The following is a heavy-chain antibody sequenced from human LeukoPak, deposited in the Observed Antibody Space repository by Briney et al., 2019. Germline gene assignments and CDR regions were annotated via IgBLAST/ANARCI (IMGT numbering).Heavy chain of an antibody. CDR3: ARGNDILTGYQYYFDY. V-gene: IGHV4-39*07. D-gene: IGHD3-9*01. J-gene: IGHJ4*02. CDR2: IYYSGST. Sequence: SETLSLTCTVSGGSISSSSYYWGWIRQPPGKGLERIGSIYYSGSTYYNPSLKSRVTISVDTSKNQFSLKLSSVTAADTAVYYCARGNDILTGYQYYFDYWGQGTLVTVSS. CDR1: GGSISSSSYY.